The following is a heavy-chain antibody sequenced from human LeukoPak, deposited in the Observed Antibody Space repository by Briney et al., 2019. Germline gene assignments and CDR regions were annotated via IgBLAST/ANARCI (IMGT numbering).Heavy chain of an antibody. Sequence: PGASVKVSCKASGYTFTGYYMHWVRQAPGQGLEWMGWINPNSGGTNYAQKFQGRVTMTRDTSISTAYMELSRLRSDDTAVYYCARLRVLGGYCLDYWGQGTLVTVSS. J-gene: IGHJ4*02. CDR2: INPNSGGT. CDR3: ARLRVLGGYCLDY. V-gene: IGHV1-2*02. D-gene: IGHD2-21*01. CDR1: GYTFTGYY.